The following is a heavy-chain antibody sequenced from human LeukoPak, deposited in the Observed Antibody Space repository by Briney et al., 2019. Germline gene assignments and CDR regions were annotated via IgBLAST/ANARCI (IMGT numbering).Heavy chain of an antibody. D-gene: IGHD3-22*01. CDR2: IHPSGAST. V-gene: IGHV1-46*01. CDR3: ARITMTTSGWYFDL. CDR1: GYTFTSYY. Sequence: ASVKLSCTASGYTFTSYYKHWVRQAPGQGLERMRIIHPSGASTAYAQQFQGRVTMTKDTSTSTVYMELSSLRSEDTALYYCARITMTTSGWYFDLWGRGTLVTVSS. J-gene: IGHJ2*01.